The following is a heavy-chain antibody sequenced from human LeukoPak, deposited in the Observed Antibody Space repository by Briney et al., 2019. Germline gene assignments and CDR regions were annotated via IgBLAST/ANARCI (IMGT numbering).Heavy chain of an antibody. Sequence: GGSLRLSCAASGFSFRNYWMHWVRQAPGKGLVWVSRINKDGTNTNYADSVKGRFTISRDNAKNSLYLQMNSLRAEDTALYYCAKDIAIVGATQFDYWGQGTLVTVSS. D-gene: IGHD1-26*01. CDR1: GFSFRNYW. J-gene: IGHJ4*02. CDR2: INKDGTNT. CDR3: AKDIAIVGATQFDY. V-gene: IGHV3-74*01.